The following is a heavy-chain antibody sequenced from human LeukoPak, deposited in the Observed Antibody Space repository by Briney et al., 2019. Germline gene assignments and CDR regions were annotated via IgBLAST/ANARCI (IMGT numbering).Heavy chain of an antibody. Sequence: GGSLRLSCAASGFTFSSYAMHWVRQAPGKGLEWVSIIYRGGSTYYADSVKGRFTISRDNSKNTLYLQMNSLRAEDTAMYYCARTSGYYDSSTYYENAFDIWGQGTMVTVSS. V-gene: IGHV3-53*01. J-gene: IGHJ3*02. CDR2: IYRGGST. D-gene: IGHD3-22*01. CDR3: ARTSGYYDSSTYYENAFDI. CDR1: GFTFSSYA.